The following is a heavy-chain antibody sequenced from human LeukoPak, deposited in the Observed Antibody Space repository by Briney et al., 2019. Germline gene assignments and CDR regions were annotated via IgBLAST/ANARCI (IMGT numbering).Heavy chain of an antibody. CDR2: MSPNSGNT. CDR3: ARGRKVRGVISYY. D-gene: IGHD3-10*01. CDR1: GYTFTSYD. Sequence: ASVKVSCKASGYTFTSYDINWVRQATGQGLEWMGWMSPNSGNTGYAQKFQGRVTMTRNTSISTAYMELSSLRSEDTAVYYCARGRKVRGVISYYWGQGTLVTVSS. V-gene: IGHV1-8*01. J-gene: IGHJ4*02.